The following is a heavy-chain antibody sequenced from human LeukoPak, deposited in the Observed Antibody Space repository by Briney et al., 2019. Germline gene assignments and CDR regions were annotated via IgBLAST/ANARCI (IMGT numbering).Heavy chain of an antibody. Sequence: GGSLRLSCAASGFTFSSYWMSWVRQAPGKGLEWVANIKQDGSEKYYVDSVKGRFTISRDNAKNSLYLQMNSLRAEDTAVYFCAELGITMIGGVWGKGTTVTISS. V-gene: IGHV3-7*01. CDR2: IKQDGSEK. CDR1: GFTFSSYW. CDR3: AELGITMIGGV. D-gene: IGHD3-10*02. J-gene: IGHJ6*04.